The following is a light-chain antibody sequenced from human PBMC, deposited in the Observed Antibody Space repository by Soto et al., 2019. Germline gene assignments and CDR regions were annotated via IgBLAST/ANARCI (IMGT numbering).Light chain of an antibody. Sequence: QSVLTQPASVSGSPGQSITISCTGTSSDIGTYNSVSWYQQHAGKVPKLMIYDVTNRPSGVSDRFSGSKSGNTASLTISGIQAEDEADYYCTSYTTSSTLVFGGGTKLTVL. CDR2: DVT. V-gene: IGLV2-14*01. J-gene: IGLJ2*01. CDR3: TSYTTSSTLV. CDR1: SSDIGTYNS.